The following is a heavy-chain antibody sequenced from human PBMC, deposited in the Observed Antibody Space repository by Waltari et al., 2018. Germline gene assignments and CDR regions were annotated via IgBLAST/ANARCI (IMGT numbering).Heavy chain of an antibody. Sequence: QVQLQESGPGLVKPSETLSLTCAVSGYSISSGYYWGWIRQPPGKGLEWIGSIYHSGSTYYTPSLKSRVTISVDTSKNQFSLKLSSVTAAVTAVYYCARLGEQWLVRGWGQGTLVTVSS. D-gene: IGHD6-19*01. J-gene: IGHJ4*02. V-gene: IGHV4-38-2*01. CDR1: GYSISSGYY. CDR3: ARLGEQWLVRG. CDR2: IYHSGST.